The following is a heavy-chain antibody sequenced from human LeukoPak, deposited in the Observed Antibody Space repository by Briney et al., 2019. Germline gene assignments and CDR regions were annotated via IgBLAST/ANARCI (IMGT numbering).Heavy chain of an antibody. V-gene: IGHV3-23*01. CDR3: AKGPKSLWFGELLPYYYGMDV. J-gene: IGHJ6*02. CDR1: GFTFSSYA. Sequence: GGSLRLSCAASGFTFSSYAMSWVRQAPGKGLEWVSAISGSGGNTYYADSVKGRFTISRDNSKNTLYLQMNSLRAEDTAVYYCAKGPKSLWFGELLPYYYGMDVWGQGTTVTVSS. CDR2: ISGSGGNT. D-gene: IGHD3-10*01.